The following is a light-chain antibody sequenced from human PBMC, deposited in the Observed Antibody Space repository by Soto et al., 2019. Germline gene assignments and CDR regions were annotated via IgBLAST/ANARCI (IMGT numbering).Light chain of an antibody. CDR2: DVS. CDR3: SSYTSSSPYV. CDR1: SSDVGGYNY. J-gene: IGLJ1*01. V-gene: IGLV2-14*01. Sequence: ALAQPASVSGSPGQSITISCTGTSSDVGGYNYVSWYQQHPGKAPKLMIYDVSNRPSGVSNRFSGSKSGNTASLTISGLQAEDEADYYCSSYTSSSPYVFGTGTKVTVL.